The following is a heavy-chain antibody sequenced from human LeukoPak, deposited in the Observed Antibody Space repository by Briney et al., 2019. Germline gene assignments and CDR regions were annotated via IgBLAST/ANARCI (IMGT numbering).Heavy chain of an antibody. CDR1: GYTFTSYD. V-gene: IGHV1-8*01. D-gene: IGHD3-3*01. J-gene: IGHJ6*02. CDR3: ARCPFYGGQFWSGYYTHYYGMDV. CDR2: MNPNRGNT. Sequence: GASVKVSCKASGYTFTSYDINWVRQATGQGLEWLGWMNPNRGNTGYAQKFQGRVTMTRNTSISTAYMELSSLRSEDTAVYYCARCPFYGGQFWSGYYTHYYGMDVWGQGTTVTVSS.